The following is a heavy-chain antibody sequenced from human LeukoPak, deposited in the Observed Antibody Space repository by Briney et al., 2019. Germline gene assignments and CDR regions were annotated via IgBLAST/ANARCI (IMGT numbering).Heavy chain of an antibody. D-gene: IGHD5-18*01. J-gene: IGHJ4*02. CDR3: ARLEDTAMAFFDY. Sequence: PSETLSLTCTVSGGSISSSSYYWGWIRQPRGKGLEWIGSIYYSGSTYYNPSLKSRVTISVDTSKNQFSLKLSSVTAADTAVYYCARLEDTAMAFFDYWGQGTLVTVSS. CDR2: IYYSGST. CDR1: GGSISSSSYY. V-gene: IGHV4-39*01.